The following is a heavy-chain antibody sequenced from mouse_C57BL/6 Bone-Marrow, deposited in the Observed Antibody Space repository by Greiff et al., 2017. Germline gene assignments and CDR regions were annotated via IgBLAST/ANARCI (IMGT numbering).Heavy chain of an antibody. J-gene: IGHJ4*01. Sequence: QVQLQQPGAELVKPGASVKMSCKASGYTFTSYWITWVKQRPGQGLEWIGDIYPGSGSTNYNETFKSKATLTVDTSSSTAYMQLSSLTSDDSAVYFCARRKIGIITTGGYAMDYWGRGTSVTVSS. CDR1: GYTFTSYW. V-gene: IGHV1-55*01. CDR2: IYPGSGST. CDR3: ARRKIGIITTGGYAMDY. D-gene: IGHD1-1*01.